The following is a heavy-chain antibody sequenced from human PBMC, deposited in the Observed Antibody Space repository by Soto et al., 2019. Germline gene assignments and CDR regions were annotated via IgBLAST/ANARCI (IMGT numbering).Heavy chain of an antibody. D-gene: IGHD6-13*01. CDR3: ARVLGSRRTHAFDI. V-gene: IGHV1-69*13. CDR2: IIPMFGST. CDR1: GGTFSTSS. Sequence: SVKVSCKASGGTFSTSSITWVRQAPGQGLEWLGGIIPMFGSTNYAQKFQGRVSITADESTTTAYMELSSLKSEDTAVYYCARVLGSRRTHAFDIWGHGTMVTVSS. J-gene: IGHJ3*02.